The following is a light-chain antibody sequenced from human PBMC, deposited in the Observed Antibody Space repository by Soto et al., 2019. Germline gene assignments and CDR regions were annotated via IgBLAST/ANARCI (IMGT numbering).Light chain of an antibody. Sequence: QSVLTQPASVSGSPGQSITISCTGTSSDVGGYNYVSWYQQHPGKAPKLMIYEVSNRPSGVSNRFSGSKSGNTASLTISGLQAEDEADYYCSSYTGFYTLVFGGGTKLTVL. V-gene: IGLV2-14*01. CDR2: EVS. CDR1: SSDVGGYNY. J-gene: IGLJ2*01. CDR3: SSYTGFYTLV.